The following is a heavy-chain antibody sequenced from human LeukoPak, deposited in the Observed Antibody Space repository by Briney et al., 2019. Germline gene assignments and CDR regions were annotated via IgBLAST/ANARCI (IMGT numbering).Heavy chain of an antibody. J-gene: IGHJ5*02. CDR2: IYHTGST. CDR1: GGSICNYY. Sequence: TSETLSLTCTVSGGSICNYYWSWIRQPPGKGLEWMGFIYHTGSTNYNPSLKSRVTISLDTSKSQFSLTLSSVTAADTAVYYCARGLSGVWFDPWGQGALVTVSS. CDR3: ARGLSGVWFDP. D-gene: IGHD6-25*01. V-gene: IGHV4-59*01.